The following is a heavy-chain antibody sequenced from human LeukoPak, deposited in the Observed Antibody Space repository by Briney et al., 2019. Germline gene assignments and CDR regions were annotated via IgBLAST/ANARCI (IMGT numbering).Heavy chain of an antibody. CDR1: GGSFSGYY. J-gene: IGHJ2*01. CDR3: ARGPSVRSSCHCEDIVVMVAAPDFDL. Sequence: PSETLSLTCAVYGGSFSGYYWSWIRQPPGKGLEWIGEINHSGSTNYNPSLKSRVTISVDTSKNQFSLKLSSVTAADTAVYYCARGPSVRSSCHCEDIVVMVAAPDFDLWGRGTLVTVSS. V-gene: IGHV4-34*01. D-gene: IGHD2-15*01. CDR2: INHSGST.